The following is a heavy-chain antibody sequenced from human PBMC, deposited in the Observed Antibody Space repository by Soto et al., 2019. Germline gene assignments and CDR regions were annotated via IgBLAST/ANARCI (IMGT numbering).Heavy chain of an antibody. D-gene: IGHD6-13*01. Sequence: EVQLLESGGGLVQPGWSLRLSCAASGFTFTDYALSWVRHAPGKGLEWVATISGIGGSTYLADSVKGRLSISRDNSKNTVSLLMNSLRAEDTAVYFCARGSSGYISSWYYFDSWGRGTLVTVSS. CDR2: ISGIGGST. CDR3: ARGSSGYISSWYYFDS. CDR1: GFTFTDYA. J-gene: IGHJ4*02. V-gene: IGHV3-23*01.